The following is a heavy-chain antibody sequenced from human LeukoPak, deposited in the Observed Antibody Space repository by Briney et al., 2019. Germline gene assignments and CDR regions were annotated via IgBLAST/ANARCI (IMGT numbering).Heavy chain of an antibody. CDR3: AKGAAAATGIHDAFDI. Sequence: GGSLRLSCAASGFTFSTYVMTWGRQAPGKGLEWVSAISGNGGNTYYADSVKGRFTISRDNSRNTLFLQMNNLRAEDTAVYYCAKGAAAATGIHDAFDIWGQGTMVTVSS. J-gene: IGHJ3*02. D-gene: IGHD6-13*01. CDR2: ISGNGGNT. V-gene: IGHV3-23*01. CDR1: GFTFSTYV.